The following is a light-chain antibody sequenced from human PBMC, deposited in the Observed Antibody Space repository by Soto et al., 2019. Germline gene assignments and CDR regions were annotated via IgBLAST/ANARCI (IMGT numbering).Light chain of an antibody. CDR3: QHYNSYSEA. CDR1: QAIINY. CDR2: GAS. Sequence: IQLTQSPSSLSASVGARVTITCRASQAIINYLAWYQQKPGKAPQLLIYGASTLQSGVPSRFSGSGSGTEFTLTISSLQPDDFATYYCQHYNSYSEAFGQGTKVDIK. V-gene: IGKV1-9*01. J-gene: IGKJ1*01.